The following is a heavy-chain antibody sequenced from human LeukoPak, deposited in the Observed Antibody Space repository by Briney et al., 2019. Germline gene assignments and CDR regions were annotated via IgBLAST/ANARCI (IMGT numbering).Heavy chain of an antibody. CDR3: TTDNLGSACI. V-gene: IGHV3-15*01. CDR2: IKSQADGGTA. J-gene: IGHJ4*02. CDR1: GFTFTNAW. D-gene: IGHD2-15*01. Sequence: PGGSLRLSCAASGFTFTNAWMSWVRQAPGKGLEWVGRIKSQADGGTADYAAPVKGRFTISRDDSRTALYLRMNSLKTEDAAVYYCTTDNLGSACIWGQGTLVTVSS.